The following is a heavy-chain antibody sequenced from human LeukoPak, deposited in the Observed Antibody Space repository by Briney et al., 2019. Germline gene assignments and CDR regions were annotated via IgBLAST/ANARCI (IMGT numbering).Heavy chain of an antibody. CDR2: INHSGST. Sequence: SETLSLTCAVYGGSFSGYYWSWIRQPPGKGLKWIGEINHSGSTNYNPSLKSRVTISVDTSKNQFSLKLSSVTAADTAVYYCATTGTTQANYYYYYMDVWGKGTTVTVSS. V-gene: IGHV4-34*01. J-gene: IGHJ6*03. D-gene: IGHD1-7*01. CDR3: ATTGTTQANYYYYYMDV. CDR1: GGSFSGYY.